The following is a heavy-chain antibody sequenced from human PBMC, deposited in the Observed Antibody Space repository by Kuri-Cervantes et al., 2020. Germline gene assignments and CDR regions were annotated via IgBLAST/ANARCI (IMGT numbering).Heavy chain of an antibody. Sequence: SETLSLTCTVSGGSISSYYGSWIRQPPGKGLEWIGYIYYSGSTNYNPSLKNRVTISLDTSKNQFSLKLISVTAADTAVYYCARAGKYYDFWSGYYFDYWGQGTLVTVSS. CDR1: GGSISSYY. J-gene: IGHJ4*02. D-gene: IGHD3-3*01. CDR2: IYYSGST. CDR3: ARAGKYYDFWSGYYFDY. V-gene: IGHV4-59*01.